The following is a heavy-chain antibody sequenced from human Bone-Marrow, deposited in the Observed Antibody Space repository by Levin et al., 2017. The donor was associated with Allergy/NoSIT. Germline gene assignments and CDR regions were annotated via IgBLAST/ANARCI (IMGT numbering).Heavy chain of an antibody. Sequence: SQTLSLTCAVYGGSFSGYYWSWIRQPPGKGLEWIGEINHSGSTNYNPSLKSRVTISVDTSKNQFSLKLSSVTAADTAVYYCARGIVGGWFDPWGQGTLVTVSS. CDR1: GGSFSGYY. D-gene: IGHD3-10*01. CDR2: INHSGST. CDR3: ARGIVGGWFDP. V-gene: IGHV4-34*01. J-gene: IGHJ5*02.